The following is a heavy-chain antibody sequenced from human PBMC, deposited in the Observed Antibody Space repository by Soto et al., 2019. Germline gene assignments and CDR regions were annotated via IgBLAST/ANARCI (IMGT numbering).Heavy chain of an antibody. CDR3: ARTSADGKFYYGMDV. J-gene: IGHJ6*02. Sequence: GGALQVPCKVSGCNVASFWIRWVSQMTGKGLEWMGIIYPGDSDTRDSPSFQGQVTISADKSISTAYLQWSSLKASDIAMYYCARTSADGKFYYGMDVWGQGTTVTVSS. CDR2: IYPGDSDT. D-gene: IGHD6-13*01. CDR1: GCNVASFW. V-gene: IGHV5-51*01.